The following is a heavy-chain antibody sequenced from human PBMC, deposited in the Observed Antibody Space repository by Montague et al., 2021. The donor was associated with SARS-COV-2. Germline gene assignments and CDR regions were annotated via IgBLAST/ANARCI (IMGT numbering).Heavy chain of an antibody. CDR2: IHHGGST. J-gene: IGHJ6*03. D-gene: IGHD3-10*01. CDR3: ARLGDGVVPSPILGVGPYYSYCYMDV. CDR1: GGSFSTYS. V-gene: IGHV4-34*01. Sequence: SETLSLTCAVHGGSFSTYSWNWIRQPPGKGLGWIGEIHHGGSTNYNPSLKSRVTISADTSKNQFSLKLTSVAAADTAVYYCARLGDGVVPSPILGVGPYYSYCYMDVWGKGTTVTVSS.